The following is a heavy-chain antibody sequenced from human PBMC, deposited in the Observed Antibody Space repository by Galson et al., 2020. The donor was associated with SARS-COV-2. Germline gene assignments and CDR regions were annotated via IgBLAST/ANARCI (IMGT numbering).Heavy chain of an antibody. V-gene: IGHV3-9*01. Sequence: GGSLRLSCAASGFTFDDYAMHWVRPAPGKGLEWVSSVIPSGGRVAYADSVKGRFTISRDNAKNSLYLQMSSLRPEDTALYYCTKGMNAGWSMQFDWWGQGTLVTVSS. J-gene: IGHJ4*02. CDR3: TKGMNAGWSMQFDW. CDR2: VIPSGGRV. CDR1: GFTFDDYA. D-gene: IGHD6-19*01.